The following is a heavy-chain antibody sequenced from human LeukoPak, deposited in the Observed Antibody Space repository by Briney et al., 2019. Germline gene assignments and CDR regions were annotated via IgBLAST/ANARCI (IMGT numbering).Heavy chain of an antibody. Sequence: GRSLRLSCAASGFTFSSYGMHWVRQPPGKGLEWVSNIGTSSTTIYYADSVKGRFTISRDNAKNSLYLQMNSLRADDTAVYYCARFAAGGSYYYYMVVWGKGTTVTVSS. CDR1: GFTFSSYG. J-gene: IGHJ6*03. D-gene: IGHD6-25*01. CDR2: IGTSSTTI. V-gene: IGHV3-48*01. CDR3: ARFAAGGSYYYYMVV.